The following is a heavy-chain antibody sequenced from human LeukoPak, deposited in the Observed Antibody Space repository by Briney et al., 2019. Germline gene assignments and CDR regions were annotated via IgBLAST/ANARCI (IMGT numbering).Heavy chain of an antibody. CDR3: ARGSSWYSYYYMDV. J-gene: IGHJ6*03. V-gene: IGHV4-59*01. CDR1: GGSISNYY. Sequence: SETLSLTCTVSGGSISNYYWGWIRQSPGKGLEWIGNIHHSGNTNYNPSLKSRVTISLDRSKRQFSLRLISVTAADTAVYYCARGSSWYSYYYMDVWGKGTTVTISS. D-gene: IGHD6-13*01. CDR2: IHHSGNT.